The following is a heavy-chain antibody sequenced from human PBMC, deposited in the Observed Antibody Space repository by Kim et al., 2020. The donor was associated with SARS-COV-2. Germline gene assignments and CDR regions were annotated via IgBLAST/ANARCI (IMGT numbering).Heavy chain of an antibody. CDR2: IYYSGST. V-gene: IGHV4-61*01. Sequence: SETLSLTCTVSGGSVSSGSYYWSWIRQPPGKGLEWIGYIYYSGSTNYNPSLKSRVTISVDTSKNQFSLKLSSVTAADTAVYYCARDSDYYDSSGYSWRWFDPWGQGTLVTVSS. CDR3: ARDSDYYDSSGYSWRWFDP. D-gene: IGHD3-22*01. CDR1: GGSVSSGSYY. J-gene: IGHJ5*02.